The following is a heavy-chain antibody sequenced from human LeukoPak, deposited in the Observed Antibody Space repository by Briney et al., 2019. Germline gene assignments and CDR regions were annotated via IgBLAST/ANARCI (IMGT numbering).Heavy chain of an antibody. CDR2: IYYSGST. CDR3: ARVGYCSGGSCDDLGWFDP. Sequence: PSETLSLTCTVSGGSISSGGYYWSWIRQHPGKGLEWIGYIYYSGSTYYNPSLKSRVTISVDTSKNQFSLKLGSVTAADTAVYYCARVGYCSGGSCDDLGWFDPWGQGTLVTVSS. CDR1: GGSISSGGYY. V-gene: IGHV4-31*03. J-gene: IGHJ5*02. D-gene: IGHD2-15*01.